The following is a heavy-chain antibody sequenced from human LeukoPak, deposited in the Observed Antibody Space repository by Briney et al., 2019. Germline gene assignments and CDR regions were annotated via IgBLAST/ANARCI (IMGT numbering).Heavy chain of an antibody. V-gene: IGHV3-21*01. CDR2: ITSGGVNT. CDR1: GFTFSSYT. CDR3: ARGSIVAPNSDF. D-gene: IGHD1-26*01. Sequence: GGSLRLSCAASGFTFSSYTMNWVRQAPGKGLEWVSSITSGGVNTYYATSVKGRFTISRDNAKNSLFLQMNSLRAEDTAVYYCARGSIVAPNSDFWGQGTLVTVSS. J-gene: IGHJ4*02.